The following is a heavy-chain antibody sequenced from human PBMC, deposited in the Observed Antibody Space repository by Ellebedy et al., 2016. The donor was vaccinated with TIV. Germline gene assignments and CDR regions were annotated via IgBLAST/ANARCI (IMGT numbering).Heavy chain of an antibody. CDR3: ARDMGSIAARHGMDV. D-gene: IGHD6-6*01. J-gene: IGHJ6*02. V-gene: IGHV1-18*01. CDR2: ISAYNGNT. CDR1: GYTFTSYG. Sequence: AASVKVSCKASGYTFTSYGISWVRQAPGQGLEWMGWISAYNGNTSYAQKLQGRVTMTTDTSTSTAYMELRSLRSDDTAVDYCARDMGSIAARHGMDVWGQGTTVTVSS.